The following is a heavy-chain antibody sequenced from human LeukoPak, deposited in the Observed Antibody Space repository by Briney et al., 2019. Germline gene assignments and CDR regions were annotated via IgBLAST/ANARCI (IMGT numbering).Heavy chain of an antibody. D-gene: IGHD1-26*01. CDR1: GFTFSSYA. CDR3: AKAISVGATTDVED. V-gene: IGHV3-23*01. J-gene: IGHJ4*02. CDR2: ISGSGGST. Sequence: PGGSLRLSCAASGFTFSSYAMSWVRQAPGKGLEWVSAISGSGGSTYYADSVKGRFTISRDNSKNTMYMQMNSLRAEDTAVYYCAKAISVGATTDVEDWGQGTLVTVSS.